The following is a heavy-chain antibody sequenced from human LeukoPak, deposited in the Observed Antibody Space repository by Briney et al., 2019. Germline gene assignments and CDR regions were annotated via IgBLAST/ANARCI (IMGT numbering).Heavy chain of an antibody. V-gene: IGHV6-1*01. CDR2: TYYGSKWSN. D-gene: IGHD1-14*01. CDR3: TRGRNSAFDY. Sequence: SQTLSLTCAISGDSVSSNGVAWNWIRQSPSRGLEWLGRTYYGSKWSNDYALSVKSRITINPDTSKNQFSLQLNSMTPEDTAVYYCTRGRNSAFDYWGQGTLVTVSS. CDR1: GDSVSSNGVA. J-gene: IGHJ4*02.